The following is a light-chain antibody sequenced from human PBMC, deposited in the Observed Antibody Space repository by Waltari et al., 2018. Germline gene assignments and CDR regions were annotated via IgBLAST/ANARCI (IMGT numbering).Light chain of an antibody. Sequence: DIQMTQSPSSLSASIGDRVTITCRASQGIRNDLGWFQQKPGKAPRRLIYGASALGDGVPSRFSGSGSGTDFTLTIVSLQPEDFATYYCLQHSTYPFTFGPGTKVDVK. V-gene: IGKV1-17*01. J-gene: IGKJ3*01. CDR3: LQHSTYPFT. CDR1: QGIRND. CDR2: GAS.